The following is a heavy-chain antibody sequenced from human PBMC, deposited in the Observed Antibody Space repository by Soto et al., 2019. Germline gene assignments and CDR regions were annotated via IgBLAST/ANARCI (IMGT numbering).Heavy chain of an antibody. J-gene: IGHJ6*02. D-gene: IGHD3-3*01. CDR1: VPLIDRNNC. CDR2: ICRRGIT. V-gene: IGHV4-4*02. CDR3: ARGGYDYWGGYSGSLPQSYAMDV. Sequence: SETLSLTCTVSVPLIDRNNCLPWVRQSPGKGLEWIGEICRRGITNYNPSLKGRVTISVDNSKNQFSLKLTSVSAADTAVYYCARGGYDYWGGYSGSLPQSYAMDVWGQGTAVTVS.